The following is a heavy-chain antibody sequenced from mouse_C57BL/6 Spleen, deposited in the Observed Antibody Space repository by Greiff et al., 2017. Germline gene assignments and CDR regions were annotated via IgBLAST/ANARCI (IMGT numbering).Heavy chain of an antibody. CDR3: ARRSNYGFYAMDY. Sequence: QVQLKQSGPELVKPGASVKISCKASGYSFTSYYIHWVKQRPGQGLEWIGWIYPGSGNTKYNEKFKGKATLTADTSSSTAYMQLSSLTSEDSAVYYCARRSNYGFYAMDYWGQGTSVTVSS. CDR2: IYPGSGNT. CDR1: GYSFTSYY. J-gene: IGHJ4*01. V-gene: IGHV1-66*01. D-gene: IGHD2-5*01.